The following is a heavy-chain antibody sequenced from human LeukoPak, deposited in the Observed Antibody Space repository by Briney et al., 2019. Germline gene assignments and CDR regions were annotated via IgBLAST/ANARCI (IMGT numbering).Heavy chain of an antibody. J-gene: IGHJ4*02. Sequence: GASVKVSCKTSGYTFSSHGISWVRQAPGQGLERMGWISGYNDNTDYVEKFQGRATMTTDPSTSTAYMELRSLRSDDTAVYYCARDWTTTKGYFDNWGQGTLVTVSS. CDR1: GYTFSSHG. V-gene: IGHV1-18*01. CDR2: ISGYNDNT. CDR3: ARDWTTTKGYFDN. D-gene: IGHD3/OR15-3a*01.